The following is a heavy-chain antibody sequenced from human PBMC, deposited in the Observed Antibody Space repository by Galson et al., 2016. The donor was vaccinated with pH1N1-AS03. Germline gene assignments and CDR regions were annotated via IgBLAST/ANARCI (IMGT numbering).Heavy chain of an antibody. CDR3: ARDYIVGATRGAGTFDV. CDR1: GFTFSDFA. J-gene: IGHJ3*01. CDR2: ISYDGSNK. V-gene: IGHV3-30-3*01. Sequence: SLRLSCAASGFTFSDFAMHWVRQAPGKGLDWVAVISYDGSNKYYEDSVKGRFTISRDSSKNTLYLQMNSLRPEDTAMHYCARDYIVGATRGAGTFDVWGHGTMVTVSS. D-gene: IGHD1-26*01.